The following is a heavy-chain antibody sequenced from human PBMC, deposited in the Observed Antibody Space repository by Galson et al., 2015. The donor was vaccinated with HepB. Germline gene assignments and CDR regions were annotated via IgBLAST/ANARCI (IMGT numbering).Heavy chain of an antibody. CDR3: ARDLSRFYYYGLDV. Sequence: SLRLSCAASGFTFSDYYMSWIRQAPGKGLEWVSYISSSGSTIYYADSVKGRFTISRDKSRDTLYLQMDSLRPEDTAVYFCARDLSRFYYYGLDVWGQGTTVSVSS. D-gene: IGHD2-2*01. J-gene: IGHJ6*02. V-gene: IGHV3-11*04. CDR2: ISSSGSTI. CDR1: GFTFSDYY.